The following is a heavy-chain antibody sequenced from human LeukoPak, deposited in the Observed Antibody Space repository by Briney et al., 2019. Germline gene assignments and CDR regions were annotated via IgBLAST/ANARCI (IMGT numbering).Heavy chain of an antibody. Sequence: SQTLSLTCTVSGGSISSGDYYWSWIRQPPGKGLEWIGYIYYSGSTYYNPSLKSRVAISVDTSKNQFSLKLSSVTAADTAVYYCARGSKMLGYNWFDPWGQGTLVTVSS. CDR1: GGSISSGDYY. J-gene: IGHJ5*02. D-gene: IGHD1-26*01. CDR2: IYYSGST. V-gene: IGHV4-30-4*08. CDR3: ARGSKMLGYNWFDP.